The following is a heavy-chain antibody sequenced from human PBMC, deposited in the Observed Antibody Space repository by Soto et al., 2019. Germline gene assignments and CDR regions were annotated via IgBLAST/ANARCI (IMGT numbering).Heavy chain of an antibody. D-gene: IGHD4-17*01. CDR2: VVPFFGSS. Sequence: QVQLVQSGAEVKKPGSSLKVSCKASGGTFNNFAVYWVRQAPGQGLEWMGRVVPFFGSSTYAEKFEDRVSMTVDESTATAYLDLRSLTSEDTAVYYCATVDYDARGSFQHWGQGTLITVS. V-gene: IGHV1-69*01. J-gene: IGHJ1*01. CDR1: GGTFNNFA. CDR3: ATVDYDARGSFQH.